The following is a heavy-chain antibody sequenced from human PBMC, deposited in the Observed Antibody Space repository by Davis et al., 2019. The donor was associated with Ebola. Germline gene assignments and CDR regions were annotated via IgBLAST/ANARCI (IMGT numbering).Heavy chain of an antibody. CDR3: AKGTLEAPRMNYYYGMDV. D-gene: IGHD1-1*01. Sequence: GALKISCAASGFTFSSYSMNWVRQAPGKGLEWVSTISGSGGSTYYAASVKGRFTISRDNSKNTLYLQMNSLRAEDTAVYYCAKGTLEAPRMNYYYGMDVWGQGTTVTVSS. CDR1: GFTFSSYS. V-gene: IGHV3-23*01. J-gene: IGHJ6*02. CDR2: ISGSGGST.